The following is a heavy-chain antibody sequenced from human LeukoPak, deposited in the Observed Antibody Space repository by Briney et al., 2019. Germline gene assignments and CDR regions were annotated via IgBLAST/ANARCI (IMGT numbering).Heavy chain of an antibody. D-gene: IGHD4-17*01. CDR3: ARSADRGPNYGADY. J-gene: IGHJ4*02. CDR2: ISSSGST. V-gene: IGHV4-61*02. CDR1: GDSISSGDYY. Sequence: SQTLSLTCTVSGDSISSGDYYWSWIRQPAGKGLEWIGRISSSGSTNYNPSLKSRVTISVDTSKNQFSLKLSSVTAADTAVYYCARSADRGPNYGADYWGQGTLVTVSS.